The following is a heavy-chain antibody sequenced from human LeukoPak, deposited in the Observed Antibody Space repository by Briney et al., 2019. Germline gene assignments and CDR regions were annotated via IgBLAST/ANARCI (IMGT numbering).Heavy chain of an antibody. CDR3: AKEPDGLWS. Sequence: PGGALRLSCVASGFTFSNYAMSWVRPAPGKGVEWVSSIGASGSSTYYADSVKGRFTITRDNSKNTLYLQMNSLRAEDTAVYYCAKEPDGLWSWGQGTLVTVSS. J-gene: IGHJ5*02. CDR1: GFTFSNYA. D-gene: IGHD1-14*01. CDR2: IGASGSST. V-gene: IGHV3-23*01.